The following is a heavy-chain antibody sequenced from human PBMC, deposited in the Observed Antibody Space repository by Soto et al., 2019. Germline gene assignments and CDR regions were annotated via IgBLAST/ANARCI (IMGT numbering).Heavy chain of an antibody. CDR1: GGAVSSGGYY. V-gene: IGHV4-31*03. D-gene: IGHD3-9*01. J-gene: IGHJ4*02. CDR3: ARMTYLDWHFIDQ. CDR2: IHYTGGT. Sequence: ASETLSLTCTVSGGAVSSGGYYWSWMRHLPGKALEWIGHIHYTGGTSYNPSLKSRISISVQNSENQFSLKMTSLTAADTAVYYCARMTYLDWHFIDQWGLGTLVTVSS.